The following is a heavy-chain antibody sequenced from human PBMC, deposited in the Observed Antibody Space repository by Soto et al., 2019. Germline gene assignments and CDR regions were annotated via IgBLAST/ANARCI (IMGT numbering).Heavy chain of an antibody. CDR1: GYTFTSYG. Sequence: QVQLVQSGAEVKKPGASVKVSCKASGYTFTSYGISWVRQAPGQGLEWMGWISAYNGNTNYAQKLQGRVTMTTDTSTSTAYMELRSLRSDDTAVYYCARDPDVVVVAAGVDAFDIWGQGTMVTVSS. D-gene: IGHD2-15*01. CDR2: ISAYNGNT. V-gene: IGHV1-18*01. J-gene: IGHJ3*02. CDR3: ARDPDVVVVAAGVDAFDI.